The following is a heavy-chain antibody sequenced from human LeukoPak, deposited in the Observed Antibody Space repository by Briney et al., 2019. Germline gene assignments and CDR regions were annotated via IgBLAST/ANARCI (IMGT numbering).Heavy chain of an antibody. Sequence: PSETLSLTCTVSGGSVSSGSYYWSWIRQPPGKGLEWIGYIYYSGSTNYNPSLKSRVTISVDTSKNQFSLKLSSVTAADTAVYYCASLEYDFWSGYQKSEAFDIWGQGTMVTVSS. CDR1: GGSVSSGSYY. V-gene: IGHV4-61*01. J-gene: IGHJ3*02. CDR3: ASLEYDFWSGYQKSEAFDI. D-gene: IGHD3-3*01. CDR2: IYYSGST.